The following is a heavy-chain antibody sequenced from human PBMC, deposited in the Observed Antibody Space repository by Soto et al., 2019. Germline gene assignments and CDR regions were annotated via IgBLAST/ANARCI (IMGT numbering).Heavy chain of an antibody. V-gene: IGHV4-39*01. CDR3: TGHPALRAEVEGFDP. Sequence: SETLSLTCTFSVVDISSGDYYCAWIRQPPGKGLEWIASIYYVGSTFYNSSLESRVTISVDMSKNLFSLKLTSVTATDTAVYFCTGHPALRAEVEGFDPLGQGTLVTVSS. CDR1: VVDISSGDYY. CDR2: IYYVGST. J-gene: IGHJ5*02.